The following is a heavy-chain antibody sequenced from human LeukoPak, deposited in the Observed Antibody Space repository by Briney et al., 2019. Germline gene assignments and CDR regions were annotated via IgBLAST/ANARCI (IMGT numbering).Heavy chain of an antibody. Sequence: SETLSLTCTVSGGSISSYYWSWIRQPAGKGLEWIGRIYTSGSTNYNPSLKSRVTMSVDTSKNQFSLKLSSVTAADTAVYYCARGVRTYYYDSSGYYPTWGQGTLVTVSS. V-gene: IGHV4-4*07. J-gene: IGHJ4*02. CDR2: IYTSGST. CDR1: GGSISSYY. CDR3: ARGVRTYYYDSSGYYPT. D-gene: IGHD3-22*01.